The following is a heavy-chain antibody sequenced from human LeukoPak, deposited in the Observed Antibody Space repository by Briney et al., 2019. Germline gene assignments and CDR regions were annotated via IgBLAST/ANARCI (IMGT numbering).Heavy chain of an antibody. Sequence: SETLSLTCTVSSGSISSGSYYWSWIRQLAGKGLEWIGRIYTSGNTNYNPSLNSRVTISVDTSKNQCSLKLTSVTAADTAVYYCARHYGSGMDYFDPWGQGTLVTVSS. D-gene: IGHD3-10*01. CDR3: ARHYGSGMDYFDP. J-gene: IGHJ5*02. V-gene: IGHV4-61*02. CDR1: SGSISSGSYY. CDR2: IYTSGNT.